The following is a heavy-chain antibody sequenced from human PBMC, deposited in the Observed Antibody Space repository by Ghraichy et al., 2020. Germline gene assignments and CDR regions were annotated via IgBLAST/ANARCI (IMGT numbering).Heavy chain of an antibody. V-gene: IGHV3-48*01. J-gene: IGHJ4*02. CDR3: ARERGSSSSGGVDYFDY. Sequence: SCAASGFTFSSYSMNWVRQAPGKGLEWVSYISSSISTIYYADSVKGRFTISRDNAKNSLYLQMNSLRAEDTAVYYCARERGSSSSGGVDYFDYWGQGTLVTVSS. CDR2: ISSSISTI. D-gene: IGHD6-6*01. CDR1: GFTFSSYS.